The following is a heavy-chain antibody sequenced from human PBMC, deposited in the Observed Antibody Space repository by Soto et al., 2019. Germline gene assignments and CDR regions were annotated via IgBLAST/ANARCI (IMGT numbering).Heavy chain of an antibody. J-gene: IGHJ4*02. Sequence: QVQLVESGGGVVQPGRSLRLSCAASGFTFSSYGMHWVRQAPGKGLEWVAVIWYDGSNKYYADSVKGLFTISRDNSKNTLYLQMNSLRAEDTAVYYCARVGEEYYYDSSGYLDYWGQGTLVTVSS. CDR3: ARVGEEYYYDSSGYLDY. CDR2: IWYDGSNK. D-gene: IGHD3-22*01. V-gene: IGHV3-33*01. CDR1: GFTFSSYG.